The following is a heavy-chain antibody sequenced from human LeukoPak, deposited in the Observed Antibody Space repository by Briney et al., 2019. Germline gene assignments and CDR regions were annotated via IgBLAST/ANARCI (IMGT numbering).Heavy chain of an antibody. V-gene: IGHV4-34*01. J-gene: IGHJ5*02. Sequence: SETQSLTCAVYGGSFSGYYWSWIRQPPGKGLEWIGEINHSGSTNYIPSLESRVTLSVDTSKNQFSLNLSSVTAADTAVYYRARGRRCSSTSCQASPWFDPWGQGTLVTVSS. CDR2: INHSGST. D-gene: IGHD2-2*01. CDR3: ARGRRCSSTSCQASPWFDP. CDR1: GGSFSGYY.